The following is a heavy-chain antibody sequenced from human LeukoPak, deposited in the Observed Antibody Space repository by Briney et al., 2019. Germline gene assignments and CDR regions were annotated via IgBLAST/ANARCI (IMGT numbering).Heavy chain of an antibody. J-gene: IGHJ4*02. V-gene: IGHV3-30*03. CDR2: ISYDGSNK. CDR1: GFTFSSYG. CDR3: ARQHCSGGDCYFFD. D-gene: IGHD2-15*01. Sequence: PGGSLSLSCAASGFTFSSYGMHWVRQAPGKGLEWVAVISYDGSNKNYADSVKGRLTISRDNSKNTLYLQLNSLRAEDTAVYYCARQHCSGGDCYFFDWGQGTLVTVSS.